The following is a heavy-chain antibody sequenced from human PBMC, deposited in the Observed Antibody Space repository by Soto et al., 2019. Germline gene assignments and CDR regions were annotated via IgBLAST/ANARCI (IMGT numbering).Heavy chain of an antibody. CDR1: GFTFSSYA. V-gene: IGHV3-64D*06. Sequence: GGSLRLSCAASGFTFSSYAMHWVRQAPGKGLEYVSAISSNGGSTYYADSVKGRFTISRDNSKNTLYLQMSSLRAEDTAVYYCVKGPDHYRYSGSGRNWFDPWGQGTLVTVSS. D-gene: IGHD1-26*01. CDR3: VKGPDHYRYSGSGRNWFDP. CDR2: ISSNGGST. J-gene: IGHJ5*02.